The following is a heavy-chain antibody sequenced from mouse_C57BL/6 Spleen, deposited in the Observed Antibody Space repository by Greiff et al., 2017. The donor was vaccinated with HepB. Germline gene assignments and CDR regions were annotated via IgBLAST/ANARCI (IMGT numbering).Heavy chain of an antibody. Sequence: VQLKESGAELVKPGASVKMSCKASGYTFTTYPIEWMKQNHGKSLEWIGNFHPYNDDTKYNEKFKGKATLTVEKSSSTVYLELSRLTSDDSAVYYCARRGYDYDYAMDYWGQGTPVTVSS. CDR1: GYTFTTYP. D-gene: IGHD2-4*01. CDR3: ARRGYDYDYAMDY. CDR2: FHPYNDDT. V-gene: IGHV1-47*01. J-gene: IGHJ4*01.